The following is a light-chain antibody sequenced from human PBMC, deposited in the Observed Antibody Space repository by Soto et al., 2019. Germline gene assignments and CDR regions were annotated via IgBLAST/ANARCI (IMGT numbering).Light chain of an antibody. CDR1: QYISNY. Sequence: DIQMTQSPSSLSASVGDRVTVTCRASQYISNYVHWYQQTQGKAPKLXISSASTLENGVPSRFSGSGSGPDCTRSISSLQPEDAAIDYCPQSYNTPRTFGQGTKVDI. CDR3: PQSYNTPRT. J-gene: IGKJ1*01. V-gene: IGKV1-39*01. CDR2: SAS.